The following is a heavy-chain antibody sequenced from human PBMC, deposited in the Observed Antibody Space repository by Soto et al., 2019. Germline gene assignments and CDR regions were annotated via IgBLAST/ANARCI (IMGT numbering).Heavy chain of an antibody. V-gene: IGHV2-5*02. CDR3: ATRGAAAGTNDY. CDR2: IYWDDDK. J-gene: IGHJ4*02. D-gene: IGHD6-13*01. CDR1: GFSLSTSGVG. Sequence: QITLKESGPTLVKPTQTLTLTCTFSGFSLSTSGVGVGWIRQPPGKALEWLALIYWDDDKRYSPSLKSRLTTTKDTSQHQVVLTMTNMDPVDTATYYCATRGAAAGTNDYWGQGTLVPVSS.